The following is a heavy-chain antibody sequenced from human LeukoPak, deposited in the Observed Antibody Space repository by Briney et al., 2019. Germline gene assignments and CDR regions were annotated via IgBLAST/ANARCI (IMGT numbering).Heavy chain of an antibody. CDR1: GFTFSSYS. D-gene: IGHD6-6*01. Sequence: GGSLRLSCAASGFTFSSYSMNWVRQAPGKGLEWVSYISSSSSTIYYADSVKGRFTISRDNAKNSLYLQMNSLRAEDTAVYYCARDGGQLGGEGLDYWGQGTLVTVSS. CDR3: ARDGGQLGGEGLDY. V-gene: IGHV3-48*04. CDR2: ISSSSSTI. J-gene: IGHJ4*02.